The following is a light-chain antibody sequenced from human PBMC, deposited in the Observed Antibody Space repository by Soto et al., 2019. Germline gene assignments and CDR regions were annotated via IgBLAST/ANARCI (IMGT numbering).Light chain of an antibody. CDR1: PSVSSSY. V-gene: IGKV3-20*01. CDR2: GAS. CDR3: QRYGASSTYT. J-gene: IGKJ2*01. Sequence: EIVLTQSPGTLSLSPGERATLSCRASPSVSSSYLAWYQQKPGQAPRPLIYGASSRATGIPDRFSGSGSGTDFTLTISRLEPEDFEVYYCQRYGASSTYTFGQGTKLEIK.